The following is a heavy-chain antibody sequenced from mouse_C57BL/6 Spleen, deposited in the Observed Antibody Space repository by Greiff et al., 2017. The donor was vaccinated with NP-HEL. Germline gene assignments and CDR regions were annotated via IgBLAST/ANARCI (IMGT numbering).Heavy chain of an antibody. V-gene: IGHV1-76*01. Sequence: QVQLQQSGAELVRPGASVKLSCKASGYTFTDSYINWVKQRPGQGLEWIARIYPGSGNTYYNEKFKGKATLTAEKSSSTAYMQLSSLTSEDSAVYFCARSGYYGQKDYWGQGTTLTVAS. D-gene: IGHD1-1*01. J-gene: IGHJ2*01. CDR3: ARSGYYGQKDY. CDR1: GYTFTDSY. CDR2: IYPGSGNT.